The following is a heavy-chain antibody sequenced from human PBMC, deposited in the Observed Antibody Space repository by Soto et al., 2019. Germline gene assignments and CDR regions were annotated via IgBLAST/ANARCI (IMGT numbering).Heavy chain of an antibody. J-gene: IGHJ6*02. V-gene: IGHV3-74*01. CDR1: GVTFSSYW. CDR3: ARRSGSGPYGLDV. D-gene: IGHD3-10*01. Sequence: VGSLRLSCAASGVTFSSYWMYWVRQAPGKGLVWVSRIHSDGGSSTYADSVKGRFTISRDNAKNTLYLQRNSLRAEDTAVYYCARRSGSGPYGLDVWGQGTTVTVSS. CDR2: IHSDGGSS.